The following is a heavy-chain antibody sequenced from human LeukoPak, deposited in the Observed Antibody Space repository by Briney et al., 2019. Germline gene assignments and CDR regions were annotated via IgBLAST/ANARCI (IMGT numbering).Heavy chain of an antibody. J-gene: IGHJ3*02. CDR2: IYYSGST. CDR1: GGSISSYY. V-gene: IGHV4-59*08. Sequence: PSETLSLTCTVSGGSISSYYWSWIRQPPGKGLEWIGDIYYSGSTNYNPSLKSRVTISVDTSKNQFSLQLRSVTAADTAVYYCVRQPARGAADNAFDIWGQGTMVTVSS. D-gene: IGHD6-25*01. CDR3: VRQPARGAADNAFDI.